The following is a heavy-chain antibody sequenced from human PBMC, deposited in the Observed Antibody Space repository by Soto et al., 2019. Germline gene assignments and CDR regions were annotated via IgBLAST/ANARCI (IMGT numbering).Heavy chain of an antibody. D-gene: IGHD3-10*01. CDR3: AREYYGSGSFLYYYYGMDV. CDR1: GGSISSGDYY. V-gene: IGHV4-30-4*01. Sequence: SETLSLTCTVSGGSISSGDYYWSWIRQPPGKGLEWIGYIYYSGSTYYNPSLKSRVTISVDTSKNQFSLKLSSVTAADTAVYYCAREYYGSGSFLYYYYGMDVWGQGTTVTV. CDR2: IYYSGST. J-gene: IGHJ6*02.